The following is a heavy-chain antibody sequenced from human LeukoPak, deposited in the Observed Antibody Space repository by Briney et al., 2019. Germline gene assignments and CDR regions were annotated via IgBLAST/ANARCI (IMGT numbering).Heavy chain of an antibody. V-gene: IGHV3-21*04. CDR3: AKEAGAVAGTTEQEFDY. CDR1: RFTFSSYS. Sequence: PGGSLRLSCAASRFTFSSYSMNWVRQAPGKGLEWVSSISSSSSYIYYADSVKGRFTISRDNAKNSLYLQMNSLRAEDTAVYYCAKEAGAVAGTTEQEFDYWGQGTLVTVSS. J-gene: IGHJ4*02. CDR2: ISSSSSYI. D-gene: IGHD6-19*01.